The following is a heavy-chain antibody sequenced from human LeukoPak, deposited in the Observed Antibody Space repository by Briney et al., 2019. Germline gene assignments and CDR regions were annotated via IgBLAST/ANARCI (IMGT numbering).Heavy chain of an antibody. CDR1: GGTFSSYA. J-gene: IGHJ5*02. V-gene: IGHV1-69*06. D-gene: IGHD3-22*01. CDR3: AAPHRGSSGSNWFDP. Sequence: SVKVSCKASGGTFSSYAISWVRQAPGQGLEWMGGIIPIFGTANYAQKFQGRVTITADKSTSTAYMELSSLRSEDTAVYYCAAPHRGSSGSNWFDPWGQGTLVTVSS. CDR2: IIPIFGTA.